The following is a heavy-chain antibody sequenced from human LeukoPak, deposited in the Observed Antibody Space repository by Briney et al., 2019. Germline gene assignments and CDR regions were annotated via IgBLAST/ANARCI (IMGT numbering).Heavy chain of an antibody. J-gene: IGHJ6*03. CDR3: AKGMVRAQGSYYYYMDV. Sequence: GGSLRLSCAASGFTFSSYAMSWVRQAPGKGLEWVSAISGSGGSTYYADSVKGRFTISRDNSKNTLYLQMNSLRAEDTAVYYCAKGMVRAQGSYYYYMDVWGKGTTVTVSS. V-gene: IGHV3-23*01. D-gene: IGHD3-10*01. CDR1: GFTFSSYA. CDR2: ISGSGGST.